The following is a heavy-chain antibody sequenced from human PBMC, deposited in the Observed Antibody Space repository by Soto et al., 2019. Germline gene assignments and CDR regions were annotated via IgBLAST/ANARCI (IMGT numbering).Heavy chain of an antibody. Sequence: GGSLRLSCAASGFSIRDYYMNWIRQAPGKGLEWLAYISQSYSYTNYADSVKGRFTISRDNANDSLYLQLNNLRAEDTAVYYCATDYEAYWGQGTLVTVSS. CDR1: GFSIRDYY. D-gene: IGHD3-16*01. CDR2: ISQSYSYT. J-gene: IGHJ4*02. CDR3: ATDYEAY. V-gene: IGHV3-11*06.